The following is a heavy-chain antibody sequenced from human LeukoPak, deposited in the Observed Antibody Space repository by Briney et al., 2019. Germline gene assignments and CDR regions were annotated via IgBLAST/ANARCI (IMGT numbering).Heavy chain of an antibody. CDR2: MNPNSGAT. CDR3: ARGAYYGDNFPLHY. V-gene: IGHV1-2*02. D-gene: IGHD4-23*01. CDR1: GYTFTNYY. Sequence: ASVKVSCKGSGYTFTNYYLHWVRQAPGQGVELMGWMNPNSGATEYQQNFQGRVTMTRDTSISTAYLEVFSLTSDDAAAYYCARGAYYGDNFPLHYWGQGSLVIVSS. J-gene: IGHJ4*02.